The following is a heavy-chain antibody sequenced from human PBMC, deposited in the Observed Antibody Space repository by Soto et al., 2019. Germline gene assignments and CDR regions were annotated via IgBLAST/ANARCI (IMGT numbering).Heavy chain of an antibody. CDR2: IYHSGST. V-gene: IGHV4-30-2*01. J-gene: IGHJ4*02. CDR1: GGSISSGGYS. CDR3: ARMFYGDYEGFYFDY. Sequence: SETLSLTCAVSGGSISSGGYSWSWIRQPPGKGLEWIGYIYHSGSTYYNPSLKSRVTISVDRSKNQFSLKLSSVTAADTAVYYCARMFYGDYEGFYFDYWGQGTLVTVSS. D-gene: IGHD4-17*01.